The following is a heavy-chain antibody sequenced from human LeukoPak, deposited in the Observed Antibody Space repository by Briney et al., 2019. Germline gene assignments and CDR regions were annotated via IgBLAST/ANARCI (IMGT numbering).Heavy chain of an antibody. D-gene: IGHD2-2*01. CDR2: ISSSGGVT. Sequence: GGSLRLSCAASGFTFSDYYMTWIRQAPGKGLEWVSYISSSGGVTDYADSVKGRFTISRDNAKNSPYLQMNRLRVEDTAMYYCTRGGLGYCTSIDCYAYNWFDSLGQGTLVTVSS. J-gene: IGHJ5*01. V-gene: IGHV3-11*01. CDR1: GFTFSDYY. CDR3: TRGGLGYCTSIDCYAYNWFDS.